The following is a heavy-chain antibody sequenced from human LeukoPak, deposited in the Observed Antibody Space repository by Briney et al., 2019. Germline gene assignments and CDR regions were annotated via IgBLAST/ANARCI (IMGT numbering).Heavy chain of an antibody. Sequence: GASVKVSCKASGYTLSGFYIHWVLQAPGQGLEWMGRIRPDDGATNYAQKIQGRVTLPRDTSISTSYLELSSLTSDDTAVYFCAREGVVAGSSRGWFDPWGHGTQVTVSS. CDR1: GYTLSGFY. CDR3: AREGVVAGSSRGWFDP. J-gene: IGHJ5*02. CDR2: IRPDDGAT. D-gene: IGHD6-19*01. V-gene: IGHV1-2*06.